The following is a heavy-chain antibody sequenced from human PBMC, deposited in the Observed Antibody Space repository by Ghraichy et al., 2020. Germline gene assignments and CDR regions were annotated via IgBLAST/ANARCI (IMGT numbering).Heavy chain of an antibody. CDR2: IYPGDSDT. D-gene: IGHD6-13*01. CDR3: ARRITGGGRPWFDP. Sequence: GESLNISCKGSGYSFTNYWIGWVRQMPGKGLEWMGIIYPGDSDTRYSPSFQGQVTISADKSISTAYLQWSSLKASDSAIYYCARRITGGGRPWFDPWGQGTLVTVSS. J-gene: IGHJ5*02. CDR1: GYSFTNYW. V-gene: IGHV5-51*01.